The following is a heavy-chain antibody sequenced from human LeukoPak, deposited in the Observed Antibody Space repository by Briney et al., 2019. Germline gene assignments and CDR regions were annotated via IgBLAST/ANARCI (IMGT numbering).Heavy chain of an antibody. D-gene: IGHD6-19*01. CDR3: ARGSGWCFDY. CDR1: GGTFSSYP. V-gene: IGHV1-69*05. Sequence: SVKVSCKASGGTFSSYPISWVRQAPGQGLEWMGRIIPIFGTANYAQKFQGRVTITTDESTSTAYMELSSLRSEDTAVYYCARGSGWCFDYWGQGTLVTVSS. CDR2: IIPIFGTA. J-gene: IGHJ4*02.